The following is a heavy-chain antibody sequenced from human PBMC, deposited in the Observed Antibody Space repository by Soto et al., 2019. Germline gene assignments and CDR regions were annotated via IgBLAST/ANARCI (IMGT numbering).Heavy chain of an antibody. Sequence: GGSLRLSCAASGFTFDDYAMHWVRQAPGKGLEWVSGISWNSGSIGYADSVKGRFTISRDNAKNSLYLQMNSLRAEDTALYYCAKDITYSSGWYDDAFDIWGQGTMVTVSS. V-gene: IGHV3-9*01. CDR2: ISWNSGSI. J-gene: IGHJ3*02. CDR1: GFTFDDYA. D-gene: IGHD6-19*01. CDR3: AKDITYSSGWYDDAFDI.